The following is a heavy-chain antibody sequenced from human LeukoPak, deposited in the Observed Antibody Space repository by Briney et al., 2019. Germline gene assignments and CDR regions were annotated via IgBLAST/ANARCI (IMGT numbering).Heavy chain of an antibody. J-gene: IGHJ4*02. D-gene: IGHD1-7*01. CDR1: GFTLSNHW. V-gene: IGHV3-7*01. CDR3: ARWEIRGTAHQLDY. CDR2: IKEDGSQK. Sequence: GGSLRLSCAASGFTLSNHWMSWVRQAPGKGLEWVANIKEDGSQKYYLDSVKGRFTTSRDNAKNSMYLQMNSLRAEDTAVYYCARWEIRGTAHQLDYWGQGTLVTVSS.